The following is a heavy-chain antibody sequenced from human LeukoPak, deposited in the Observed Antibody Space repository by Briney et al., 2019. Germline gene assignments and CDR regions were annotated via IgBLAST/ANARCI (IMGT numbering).Heavy chain of an antibody. CDR1: GFTFDDYA. Sequence: GGPLRLSCAASGFTFDDYAMHWVRQAPGKGLEWVSLISGDGGSTYYADSVKGRFTISRDNSKNSLYLQMNSLRTEDTALYYCAKEIRYSSGSDYWGQGTLLTVSS. CDR2: ISGDGGST. J-gene: IGHJ4*02. V-gene: IGHV3-43*02. CDR3: AKEIRYSSGSDY. D-gene: IGHD6-19*01.